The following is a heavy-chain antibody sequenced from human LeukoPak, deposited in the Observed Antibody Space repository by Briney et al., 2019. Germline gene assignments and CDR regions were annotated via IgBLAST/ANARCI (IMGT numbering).Heavy chain of an antibody. CDR2: IRYDGSNK. D-gene: IGHD1-26*01. J-gene: IGHJ3*01. Sequence: GGSLRLSCAASGFTFSSYGMHWVRQAPGKGLEWVAFIRYDGSNKYYADSVKGRFTISRDNSKNTLYLQMNSLRAEDTAVYYCAKDLTVGATSYAFDVWGQGTMVTVSS. V-gene: IGHV3-30*02. CDR1: GFTFSSYG. CDR3: AKDLTVGATSYAFDV.